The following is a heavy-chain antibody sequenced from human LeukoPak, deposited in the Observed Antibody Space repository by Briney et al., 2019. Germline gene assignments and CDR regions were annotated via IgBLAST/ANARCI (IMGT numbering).Heavy chain of an antibody. CDR2: ISDRGDST. D-gene: IGHD3/OR15-3a*01. V-gene: IGHV3-23*01. CDR3: AKGRWGLTINNFDL. Sequence: GGSLRLSCVASGLNLTTYAMGWVRQAPGKGLEWVSVISDRGDSTYYGDSVKGRFTISRDSSKNTLYLQMNSLGGEDTALYYCAKGRWGLTINNFDLWGQGTMVTASS. J-gene: IGHJ3*01. CDR1: GLNLTTYA.